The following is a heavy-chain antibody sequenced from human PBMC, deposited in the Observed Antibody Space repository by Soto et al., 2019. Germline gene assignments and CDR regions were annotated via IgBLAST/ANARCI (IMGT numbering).Heavy chain of an antibody. J-gene: IGHJ4*02. Sequence: QVQLQESGPGLVKPSQTLSLTCTVSGGSISSGGYYWNWIRQHPGKGLEWIGYIYYSGSTYYNPSLKSRVTLSVDTSKNQFPLKLSSVTPADTAVYYRARGSTTDYYGSGSYYSCADYWGQGTLVTVSS. V-gene: IGHV4-31*03. CDR3: ARGSTTDYYGSGSYYSCADY. CDR2: IYYSGST. D-gene: IGHD3-10*01. CDR1: GGSISSGGYY.